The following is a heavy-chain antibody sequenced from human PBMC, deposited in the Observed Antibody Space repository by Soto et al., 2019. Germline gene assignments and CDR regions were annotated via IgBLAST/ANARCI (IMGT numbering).Heavy chain of an antibody. D-gene: IGHD6-19*01. CDR2: ISGSVGTT. V-gene: IGHV3-23*01. J-gene: IGHJ3*02. Sequence: EVQLLESGGGLVQPGGSLRLSCAASGFTFSSYAMSWVRQAPGKGLEWVSAISGSVGTTYYADSVKGRFTFSRDNSKNTLYLQLNRLRAEDTAVYYCAKTANGWFSAFDIWGQGTMVTVSS. CDR1: GFTFSSYA. CDR3: AKTANGWFSAFDI.